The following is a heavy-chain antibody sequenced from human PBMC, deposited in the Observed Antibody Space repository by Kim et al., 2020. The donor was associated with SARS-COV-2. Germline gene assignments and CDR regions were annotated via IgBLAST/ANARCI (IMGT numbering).Heavy chain of an antibody. J-gene: IGHJ6*02. CDR1: GYTFTSYD. D-gene: IGHD2-15*01. Sequence: ASVKVSCKASGYTFTSYDINWVRQATGQGLEWMGWMNPNSGNTGYAQKFQGRVTMTRNTSISTAYMELSSLRSEDTAVYYCARVYCSGGSCYSYYYGMDVWGQGTTVTVSS. CDR3: ARVYCSGGSCYSYYYGMDV. V-gene: IGHV1-8*01. CDR2: MNPNSGNT.